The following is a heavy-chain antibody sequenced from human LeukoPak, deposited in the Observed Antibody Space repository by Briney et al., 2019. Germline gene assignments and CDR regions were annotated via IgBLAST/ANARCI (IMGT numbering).Heavy chain of an antibody. D-gene: IGHD3-10*02. V-gene: IGHV3-7*01. CDR1: KFTFSTYW. CDR3: AELGITMIGGV. Sequence: GGSLRLSCAASKFTFSTYWMSWVRQAPGKGLEWVANIKQDGSEKYYVDSVKGRFTISRDNAKNSLYLQMNSLGAEDTAVYYCAELGITMIGGVWGKGTTVTISS. J-gene: IGHJ6*04. CDR2: IKQDGSEK.